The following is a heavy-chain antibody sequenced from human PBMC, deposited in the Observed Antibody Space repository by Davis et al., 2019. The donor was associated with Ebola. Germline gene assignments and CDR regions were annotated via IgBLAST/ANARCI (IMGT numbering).Heavy chain of an antibody. CDR3: AAHSSSWYPNYWFDP. CDR1: GGSISSSNW. J-gene: IGHJ5*02. CDR2: IYHSGST. V-gene: IGHV4-4*02. D-gene: IGHD6-13*01. Sequence: GSLRLSCAVSGGSISSSNWWSWVRQPPGKGLEWIGEIYHSGSTNYNPSLKSRVTISVDKSKNQFSLKLSSVTAADTAVYYCAAHSSSWYPNYWFDPWGQGTLVTVSS.